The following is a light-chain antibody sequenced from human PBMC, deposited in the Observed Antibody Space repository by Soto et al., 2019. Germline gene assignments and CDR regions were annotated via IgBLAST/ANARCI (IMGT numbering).Light chain of an antibody. V-gene: IGKV3D-20*02. CDR3: QQRSNWPPT. CDR1: QSVYKNF. Sequence: EIVLTQSPGTLSLSPGERATLSCRASQSVYKNFLAWYQQKPGQAPRLLINGASNRATGIPDRFSGSGSGTDFSLTIDRLEPEDFAAYYCQQRSNWPPTFGGGTKVEIK. CDR2: GAS. J-gene: IGKJ4*01.